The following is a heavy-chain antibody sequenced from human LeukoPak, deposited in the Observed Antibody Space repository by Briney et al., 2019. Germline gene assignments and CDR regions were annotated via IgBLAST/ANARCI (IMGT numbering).Heavy chain of an antibody. V-gene: IGHV1-2*02. Sequence: LGASVRVSCKTSGYTFTDYYIHWVRQAPGQGLEWMGWINPNIGATKYAQNFQGRVTMTRDTSIGTAYMDLSSLRSDDTAIYFCARDFKWGALDYWGQGTLVTVSS. CDR1: GYTFTDYY. J-gene: IGHJ4*02. CDR3: ARDFKWGALDY. D-gene: IGHD1-26*01. CDR2: INPNIGAT.